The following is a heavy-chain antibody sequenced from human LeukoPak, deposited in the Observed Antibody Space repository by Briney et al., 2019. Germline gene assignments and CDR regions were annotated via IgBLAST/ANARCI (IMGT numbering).Heavy chain of an antibody. CDR3: ARLDRNYYYLDV. Sequence: ASVNVSCKTSGYTFTVHYMNWVRQAPGQGLEWMGRINPTTGVANYAQKFQGRITVTRDTSINTAYMELSSLRSDDTAVYYCARLDRNYYYLDVWGQGTTVTVS. D-gene: IGHD1-1*01. CDR1: GYTFTVHY. CDR2: INPTTGVA. V-gene: IGHV1-2*06. J-gene: IGHJ6*03.